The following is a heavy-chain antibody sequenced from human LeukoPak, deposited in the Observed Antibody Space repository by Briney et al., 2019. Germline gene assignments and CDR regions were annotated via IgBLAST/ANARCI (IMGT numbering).Heavy chain of an antibody. J-gene: IGHJ5*02. D-gene: IGHD3-16*02. Sequence: SETLSLTCTVSGGSISSYYWSWIRQPPGKGLEWIGHIYTSGSTNYNPSLKSRVTISVDTSKNQFSLKLSSVTAADTAVYYCARHRRFSGIHFWFDPWGQGTLVTVSS. CDR3: ARHRRFSGIHFWFDP. CDR2: IYTSGST. CDR1: GGSISSYY. V-gene: IGHV4-4*09.